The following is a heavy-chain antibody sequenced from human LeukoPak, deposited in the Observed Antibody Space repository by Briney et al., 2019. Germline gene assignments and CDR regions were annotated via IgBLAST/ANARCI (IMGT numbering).Heavy chain of an antibody. V-gene: IGHV4-34*01. J-gene: IGHJ4*02. CDR1: GGSFSGYF. CDR2: INHSGST. CDR3: ASEGGEGSSGLY. Sequence: SETLSLTRAVYGGSFSGYFWSWIRQPPGKGLEWIGEINHSGSTNYNPSLKSRVTISVDTSKNQFSLKLSSVTAADTAVYYCASEGGEGSSGLYWGQGTLVTVSS. D-gene: IGHD6-25*01.